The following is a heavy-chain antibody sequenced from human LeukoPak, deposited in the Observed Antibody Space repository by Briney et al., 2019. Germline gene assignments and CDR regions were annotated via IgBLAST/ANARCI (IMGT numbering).Heavy chain of an antibody. J-gene: IGHJ6*03. D-gene: IGHD6-13*01. CDR3: ARGGIAAAGIRYYYYMDV. CDR1: GGSISSYY. V-gene: IGHV4-4*07. Sequence: PSETLSLTCTVSGGSISSYYWSWIRQPAGKGLEWIGRIYTSGSTNYNPSLKSRVTMSVDTSKNQFSLKLSSVTAADTAVYYCARGGIAAAGIRYYYYMDVWGEGTTVTVSS. CDR2: IYTSGST.